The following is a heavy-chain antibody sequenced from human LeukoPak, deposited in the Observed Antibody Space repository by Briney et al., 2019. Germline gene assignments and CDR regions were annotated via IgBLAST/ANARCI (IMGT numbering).Heavy chain of an antibody. CDR1: GFTFSSYS. J-gene: IGHJ6*03. Sequence: AGGSLRLSCAASGFTFSSYSMNWVRQAPGKGLEWVSYISSSSSTIYYADSVKGRFTISRDNAKNSLDLQMNSLRAEDTAVYYCARVVKFYYYYMDVWGKGTTVTVSS. CDR3: ARVVKFYYYYMDV. V-gene: IGHV3-48*01. CDR2: ISSSSSTI.